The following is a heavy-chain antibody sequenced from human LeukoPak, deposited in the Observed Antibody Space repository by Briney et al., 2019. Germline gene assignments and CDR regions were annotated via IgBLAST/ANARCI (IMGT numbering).Heavy chain of an antibody. D-gene: IGHD1-20*01. CDR2: IKSKADGETI. J-gene: IGHJ4*02. CDR1: GFTFSSYA. Sequence: PGRSLRLSCAASGFTFSSYAMHWVRQAPGKGLEWVGLIKSKADGETIDYAAPVKGRFTFSRDDSKNMLYLQMNSLKSEDTAVYYCSTLTSRGLSDSWGQGTLVTVSS. V-gene: IGHV3-15*07. CDR3: STLTSRGLSDS.